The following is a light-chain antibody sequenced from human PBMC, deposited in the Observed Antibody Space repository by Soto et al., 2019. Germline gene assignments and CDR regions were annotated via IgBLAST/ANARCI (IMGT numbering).Light chain of an antibody. CDR2: NNN. CDR3: AAWDDSMTGPV. CDR1: RSDIGSNS. J-gene: IGLJ1*01. Sequence: QSVLTQPPSASGTPGQTVIISCSGSRSDIGSNSVNWYQHLPGTAPTLLIYNNNQRPSGVPDRFSGSKSGTSASLAISGLQSEDEADYYCAAWDDSMTGPVFGTGTKGTVL. V-gene: IGLV1-44*01.